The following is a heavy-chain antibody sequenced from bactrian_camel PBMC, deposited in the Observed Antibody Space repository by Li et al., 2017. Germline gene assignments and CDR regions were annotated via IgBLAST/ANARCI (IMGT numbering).Heavy chain of an antibody. V-gene: IGHV3S55*01. CDR1: GFTFDVRD. Sequence: HVQLVESGGDSVQAGETLRLSCTHSGFTFDVRDMGWYRQAPGHDCEPVATIDKAGTTWYANNVKGRFTIFQDSAKNTLYLEMNSLKSEDTALYYCAADIVGIIAGQGTQVTVS. D-gene: IGHD2*01. CDR2: IDKAGTT. J-gene: IGHJ4*01.